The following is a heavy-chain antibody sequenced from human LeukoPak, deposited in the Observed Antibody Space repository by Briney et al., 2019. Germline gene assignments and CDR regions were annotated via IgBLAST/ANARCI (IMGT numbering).Heavy chain of an antibody. D-gene: IGHD5-12*01. V-gene: IGHV3-30*03. Sequence: GGSLRLSCAASGFTFSSYGMHWVRQAPGKGLEWVAVISYDGSNKYYADSVKGRFTISRDNSKNTLYLQMNSLRAEDTAVYYCATDSGYDFYYFDYWGQGTLVTVSS. CDR3: ATDSGYDFYYFDY. CDR1: GFTFSSYG. J-gene: IGHJ4*02. CDR2: ISYDGSNK.